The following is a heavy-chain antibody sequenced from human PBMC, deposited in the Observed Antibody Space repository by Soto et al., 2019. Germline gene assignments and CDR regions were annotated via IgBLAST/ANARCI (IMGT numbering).Heavy chain of an antibody. CDR2: IIPIFGTA. Sequence: SVKVSCKASGGTFSSYAISWVRQAPGQGLEWMGGIIPIFGTANYAQKFQGRVTITADESTSTAYMELSSLRSEDTAVYYCAREYYYDSSGYYGNAFDIWGQGTMVTVSS. CDR1: GGTFSSYA. D-gene: IGHD3-22*01. CDR3: AREYYYDSSGYYGNAFDI. V-gene: IGHV1-69*13. J-gene: IGHJ3*02.